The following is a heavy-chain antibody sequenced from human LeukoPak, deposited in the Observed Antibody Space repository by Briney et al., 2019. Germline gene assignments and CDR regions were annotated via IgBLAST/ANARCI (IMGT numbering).Heavy chain of an antibody. J-gene: IGHJ3*02. D-gene: IGHD6-13*01. Sequence: SGPALVKPTQTLTLTCTYSEFSLITSPMCMRWTRQPPGKALEWLALIPSNDDKLYSTSLKTRLTISRDTSKNHVVLTVTNVDPVDTATYFCARMCASGWYPLDAFDIWGQGTMVTVSS. CDR1: EFSLITSPMC. V-gene: IGHV2-70*01. CDR3: ARMCASGWYPLDAFDI. CDR2: IPSNDDK.